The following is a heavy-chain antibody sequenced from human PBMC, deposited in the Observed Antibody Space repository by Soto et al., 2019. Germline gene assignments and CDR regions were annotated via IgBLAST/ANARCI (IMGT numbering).Heavy chain of an antibody. CDR1: GGSFSGYY. J-gene: IGHJ4*02. CDR3: ARGPYCTNGVRYPFDY. CDR2: INHSGST. Sequence: SETLSLTCAVYGGSFSGYYWSWIRQPPGKGLEWIGEINHSGSTNYNPSLKSRVTISVDTSKNQFSLKLSSVTAADTAVYYCARGPYCTNGVRYPFDYWGQGTLVTVSS. D-gene: IGHD2-8*01. V-gene: IGHV4-34*01.